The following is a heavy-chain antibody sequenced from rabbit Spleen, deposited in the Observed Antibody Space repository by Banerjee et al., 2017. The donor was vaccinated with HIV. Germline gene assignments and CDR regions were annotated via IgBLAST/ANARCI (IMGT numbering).Heavy chain of an antibody. D-gene: IGHD1-1*01. Sequence: QQLVESGGGLVKPGASLTLTCKASRFSFSSVYDMCWVRQAPGKGLEWIGYIYTGSSVDTCYASWVNGRFTISKTSSTTVTLQMTSLTAADTATYFCVRGASSSGYYSLWGQGTLVTVS. CDR1: RFSFSSVYD. CDR3: VRGASSSGYYSL. J-gene: IGHJ4*01. CDR2: IYTGSSVDT. V-gene: IGHV1S40*01.